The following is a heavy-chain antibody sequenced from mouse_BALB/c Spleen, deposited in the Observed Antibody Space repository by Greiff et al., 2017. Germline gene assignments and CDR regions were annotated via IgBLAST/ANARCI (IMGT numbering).Heavy chain of an antibody. CDR3: TRGYYGAMDY. Sequence: VQLQQPGAELVKPGASVKMSCKASGYTFTSYWMHWVKQRPGQGLEWIGVIDPSDSYTSYNQKFKGKATLTVDTSSSTAYMQLSSLTSEDSAVYYCTRGYYGAMDYWGQGTSVTVSS. J-gene: IGHJ4*01. CDR1: GYTFTSYW. V-gene: IGHV1S127*01. D-gene: IGHD1-1*01. CDR2: IDPSDSYT.